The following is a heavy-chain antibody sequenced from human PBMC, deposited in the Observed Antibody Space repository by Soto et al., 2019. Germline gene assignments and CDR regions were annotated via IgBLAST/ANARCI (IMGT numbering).Heavy chain of an antibody. Sequence: ASVKVSCKASGYTFTGYYMHWVRQAPGQGLEWMGWINPNSGGTNYAQKFQGWVTMTRDTSISTAYMELSRLRSDDTAVYYCARDYYDSSGYSYYYYYYGMEVWGQGTTVTVSS. J-gene: IGHJ6*02. CDR2: INPNSGGT. CDR1: GYTFTGYY. D-gene: IGHD3-22*01. CDR3: ARDYYDSSGYSYYYYYYGMEV. V-gene: IGHV1-2*04.